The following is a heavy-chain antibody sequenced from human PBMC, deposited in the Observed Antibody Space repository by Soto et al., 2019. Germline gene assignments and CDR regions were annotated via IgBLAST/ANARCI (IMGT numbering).Heavy chain of an antibody. Sequence: PGESLKLSCKGSGYSFTSYWISWVRQMPGKGLEWMGRIDPSDSYTNYSPSFQGHVTISADKSISTAYLQWSSLKASDTAMYYCARHPSVTLRRGGMDVWGQGTTVTVSS. CDR3: ARHPSVTLRRGGMDV. V-gene: IGHV5-10-1*01. CDR1: GYSFTSYW. CDR2: IDPSDSYT. D-gene: IGHD5-18*01. J-gene: IGHJ6*02.